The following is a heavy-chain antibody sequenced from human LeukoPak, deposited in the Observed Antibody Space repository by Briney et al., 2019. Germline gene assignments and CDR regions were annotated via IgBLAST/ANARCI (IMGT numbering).Heavy chain of an antibody. Sequence: PSETLSLTCTVSGGSISSSSYYWGWIRQPPGKGLEWIGSIYYSGSTYYSPSLKSRVTISVDTSKNQFSLKLSSVTAADTAVYYRARRSIAVAGREGFDYWGQGTLVTVSS. CDR1: GGSISSSSYY. J-gene: IGHJ4*02. D-gene: IGHD6-19*01. CDR2: IYYSGST. V-gene: IGHV4-39*01. CDR3: ARRSIAVAGREGFDY.